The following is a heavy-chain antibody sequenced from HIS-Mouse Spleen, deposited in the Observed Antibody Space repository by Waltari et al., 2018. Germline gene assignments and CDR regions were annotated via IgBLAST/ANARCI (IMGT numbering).Heavy chain of an antibody. CDR3: AREIPYSSSWYDWYFDL. Sequence: QLQLQESGPGLVKPSETLSLTCTVSGGSISSSSYYWGWIRQPPGKGLEWIGSIYYSGSTDYNPSLKSGVTISVDTSKNQFSLKLSSVTAADTAVYYCAREIPYSSSWYDWYFDLWGRGTLVTVSS. V-gene: IGHV4-39*07. D-gene: IGHD6-13*01. J-gene: IGHJ2*01. CDR1: GGSISSSSYY. CDR2: IYYSGST.